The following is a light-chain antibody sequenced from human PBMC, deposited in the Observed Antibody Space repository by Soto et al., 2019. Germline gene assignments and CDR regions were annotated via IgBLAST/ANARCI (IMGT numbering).Light chain of an antibody. V-gene: IGLV2-23*01. CDR2: EVT. Sequence: QSALTQAASVSGSPGQSITLSCTGTTSDVGGYAFVSWYQQHPGKAPKLIIYEVTHRPSGVSNRFSGSKSGNTASLTISGLQAEDEAEYFCCSLEGNSALLVFGGGTKVTVL. CDR1: TSDVGGYAF. J-gene: IGLJ2*01. CDR3: CSLEGNSALLV.